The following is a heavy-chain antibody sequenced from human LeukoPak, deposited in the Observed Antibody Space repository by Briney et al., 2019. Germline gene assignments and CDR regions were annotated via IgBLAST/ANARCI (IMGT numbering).Heavy chain of an antibody. CDR2: ISYDGSNK. V-gene: IGHV3-30-3*01. CDR3: ARGSPKTVTTSLGAFDI. J-gene: IGHJ3*02. CDR1: GFTFSSYA. D-gene: IGHD4-11*01. Sequence: GGSLRLSCAASGFTFSSYAMHWVRQAPGKGLEWVAVISYDGSNKYYADSVKGRFTISRDNSKNTLYLQMNSLRAEDTAVYYCARGSPKTVTTSLGAFDIWGQRTMVTVSS.